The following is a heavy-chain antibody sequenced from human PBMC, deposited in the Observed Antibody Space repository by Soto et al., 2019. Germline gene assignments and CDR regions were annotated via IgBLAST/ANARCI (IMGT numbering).Heavy chain of an antibody. CDR2: INPSGSI. V-gene: IGHV4-34*02. CDR1: GGSFSGYF. CDR3: ATPGGATTETRGGRRHS. J-gene: IGHJ4*02. Sequence: QVQLQQWGAGLLKPSETLSLTCAVYGGSFSGYFCYWIRQPPGKGLEWIGEINPSGSINYNPSLKCRVTITVDTSNNQLCLSLSPVTATDTAAYYGATPGGATTETRGGRRHSWRQGTLVTVTS. D-gene: IGHD1-1*01.